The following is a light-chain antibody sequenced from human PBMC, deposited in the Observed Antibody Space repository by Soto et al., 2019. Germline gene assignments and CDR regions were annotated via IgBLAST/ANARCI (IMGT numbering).Light chain of an antibody. Sequence: EIVLTQSPGTLSLSPGERATLSCRASQSVSSSYLAWYQHKPGQAPRLLIYDASSRATDIPGRFSGSGSGTEFTLTISGLQSEDFAIYYCQQYDNWPITFGQGTRLEIK. CDR2: DAS. CDR1: QSVSSSY. V-gene: IGKV3-20*01. J-gene: IGKJ5*01. CDR3: QQYDNWPIT.